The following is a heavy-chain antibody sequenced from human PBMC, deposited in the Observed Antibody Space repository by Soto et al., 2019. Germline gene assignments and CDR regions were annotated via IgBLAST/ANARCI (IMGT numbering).Heavy chain of an antibody. CDR1: GGSFSGYY. CDR3: ARGRIGIAARLYYFDY. Sequence: PSETLSLTCAVYGGSFSGYYSSWIRHPPGKGLEWIGEINHSGSTNYNPSLKSRVTISVDTSKNQFYLKLSSVTAADTAVYYCARGRIGIAARLYYFDYWGQGPRVTVP. D-gene: IGHD6-6*01. CDR2: INHSGST. J-gene: IGHJ4*02. V-gene: IGHV4-34*01.